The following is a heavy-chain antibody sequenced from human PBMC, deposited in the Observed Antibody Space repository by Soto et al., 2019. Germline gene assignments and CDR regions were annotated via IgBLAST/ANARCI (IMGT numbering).Heavy chain of an antibody. J-gene: IGHJ5*02. CDR2: TYYRSKWYN. D-gene: IGHD2-21*01. CDR3: ARDISQSHSSPKHWFDP. V-gene: IGHV6-1*01. Sequence: SQTLSLTCAISGDSVSSNSAAWNWIRQSPSRGLEWLGRTYYRSKWYNDYAVSVKSRITINPDTSKNQFSLQLNSVTPEDTAVYYCARDISQSHSSPKHWFDPWGQGTLVTVSS. CDR1: GDSVSSNSAA.